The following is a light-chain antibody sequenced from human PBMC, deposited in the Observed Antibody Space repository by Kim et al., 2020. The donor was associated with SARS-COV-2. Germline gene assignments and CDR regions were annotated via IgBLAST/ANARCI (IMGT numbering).Light chain of an antibody. J-gene: IGKJ2*01. CDR1: QVIRTW. CDR2: AAS. V-gene: IGKV1D-16*01. CDR3: QQYNSYPQT. Sequence: DIQMTQSPSSLSASVGDRVTITCRASQVIRTWLAWYQQKPGNAPKPLIYAASSLQSGVPSRFSGSGSGTDFTLTISSLQPEDYATYYCQQYNSYPQTFGQGTKLEI.